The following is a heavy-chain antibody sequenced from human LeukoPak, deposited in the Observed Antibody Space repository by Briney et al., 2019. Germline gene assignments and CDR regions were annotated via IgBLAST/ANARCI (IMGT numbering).Heavy chain of an antibody. CDR3: AVNTIFGVVIGY. D-gene: IGHD3-3*01. V-gene: IGHV1-58*02. J-gene: IGHJ4*02. CDR1: GFTFTSSA. Sequence: SVKVSCKASGFTFTSSAMQWVRQARGRRLEWIGWIVVGSGNTNYAQKFQERVTITRDMSTSTAYMELSSLRSEDTAVYYCAVNTIFGVVIGYWGQGTLVTVSS. CDR2: IVVGSGNT.